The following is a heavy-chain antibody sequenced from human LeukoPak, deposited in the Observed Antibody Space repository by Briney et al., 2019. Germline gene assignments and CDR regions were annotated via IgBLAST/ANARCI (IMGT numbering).Heavy chain of an antibody. CDR1: GGSISSYY. J-gene: IGHJ5*02. CDR3: AREKNWNPSGNWFDP. V-gene: IGHV4-4*07. Sequence: SETLSLTCTVTGGSISSYYWSWIRQPAGKGLEWIGRIYTSGSNNYNPSLKSRVTMSVDTSKNQFSLKLSSMTAAGTAVYYCAREKNWNPSGNWFDPWGQGTLVTVSS. CDR2: IYTSGSN. D-gene: IGHD1-1*01.